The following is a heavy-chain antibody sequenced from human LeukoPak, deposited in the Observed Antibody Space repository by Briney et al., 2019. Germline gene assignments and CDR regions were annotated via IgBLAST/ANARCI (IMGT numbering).Heavy chain of an antibody. V-gene: IGHV3-23*01. CDR2: MSGSGGST. D-gene: IGHD3-9*01. Sequence: PGGSLRLSCAASGFTFSSYAMSWVRQAPGKGLEWVSDMSGSGGSTYYADSVKGRFTISRDNSKNTLYLQMNSLRAEDTAVYYCAKEYYDILTGYPESEFDYWGQGTLVTVSS. J-gene: IGHJ4*02. CDR3: AKEYYDILTGYPESEFDY. CDR1: GFTFSSYA.